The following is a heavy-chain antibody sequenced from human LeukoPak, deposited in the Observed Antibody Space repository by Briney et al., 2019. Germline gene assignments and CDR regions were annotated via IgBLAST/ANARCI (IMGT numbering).Heavy chain of an antibody. CDR1: GFTFSSYS. CDR3: ARDFITVAGSFDY. J-gene: IGHJ4*02. Sequence: GGSLRLSCAASGFTFSSYSMNWVRQAPGKGLEWVSYISSSSNTIYYADSVKGRFTISRDNAKNSLYLQMNSLRAEDTAVYYCARDFITVAGSFDYWGQGTLVTVSS. D-gene: IGHD6-19*01. V-gene: IGHV3-48*04. CDR2: ISSSSNTI.